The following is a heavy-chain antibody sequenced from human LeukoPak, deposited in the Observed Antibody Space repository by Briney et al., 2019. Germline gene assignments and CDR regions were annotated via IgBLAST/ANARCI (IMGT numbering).Heavy chain of an antibody. CDR3: AKDTLILWFTGHDAFDI. CDR2: IKQDGSEK. J-gene: IGHJ3*02. CDR1: GFTFSSYW. Sequence: GGSLRLSCAASGFTFSSYWMSWVRQAPGKGLEWVANIKQDGSEKYYVDSVKGRFTISRDNAKNSLYLQMNSLRAEDTAVYYCAKDTLILWFTGHDAFDIWGQGTMVTVSS. V-gene: IGHV3-7*03. D-gene: IGHD3-10*01.